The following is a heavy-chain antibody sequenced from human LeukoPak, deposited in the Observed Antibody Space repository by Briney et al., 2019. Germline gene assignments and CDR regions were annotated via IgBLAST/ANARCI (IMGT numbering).Heavy chain of an antibody. V-gene: IGHV4-4*07. CDR2: IYTSGST. CDR1: GGSIESYY. CDR3: AREFRQLLTRYYYYYMDV. D-gene: IGHD2-2*01. J-gene: IGHJ6*03. Sequence: PSETLSLTCSVSGGSIESYYWSWIRQPAGKGLEWIGRIYTSGSTNYNPSLKSRVTISVDTSKNQFSLKLSSVTAADTAVYYCAREFRQLLTRYYYYYMDVWGKGTTVTVSS.